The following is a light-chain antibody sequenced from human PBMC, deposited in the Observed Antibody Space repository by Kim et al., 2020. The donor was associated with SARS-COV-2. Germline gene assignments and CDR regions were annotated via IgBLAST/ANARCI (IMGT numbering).Light chain of an antibody. Sequence: SASVGDRVTITCRASHSISGYLSWYHQKPGKVPKLLIYATSTLQAGVPSRFSGSGSGTDFTLTISSLQPEDFATYYCQQSFSTPHTFGQGTKLEI. CDR3: QQSFSTPHT. V-gene: IGKV1-39*01. CDR2: ATS. J-gene: IGKJ2*01. CDR1: HSISGY.